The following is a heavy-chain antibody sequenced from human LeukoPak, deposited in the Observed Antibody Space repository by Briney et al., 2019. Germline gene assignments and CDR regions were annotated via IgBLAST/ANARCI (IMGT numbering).Heavy chain of an antibody. CDR2: ITSSGDTT. V-gene: IGHV3-23*01. J-gene: IGHJ4*02. CDR3: AKDSGWGLTAEFDS. D-gene: IGHD2-21*02. CDR1: GRTISING. Sequence: PGGSLTLSCVASGRTISINGMSWVRHAPGNGQEWVSSITSSGDTTCYADSLKGRFSISRDNSTTIIYLHMNRLRANATAVYYCAKDSGWGLTAEFDSWGQGTLVTVSS.